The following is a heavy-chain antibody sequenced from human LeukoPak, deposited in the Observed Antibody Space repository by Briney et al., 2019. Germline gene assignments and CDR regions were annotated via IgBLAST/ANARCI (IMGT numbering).Heavy chain of an antibody. CDR3: AKRENYYDSSGYHYVGAFDI. CDR1: GFTFSTYA. CDR2: ISGGGGST. V-gene: IGHV3-23*01. D-gene: IGHD3-22*01. Sequence: GGSLRLSCAASGFTFSTYAMSWVRQAPGKGLEWVSAISGGGGSTYYTDSVRGRFTISRDNSKNTVYLQMNSLRAEDTAVYYCAKRENYYDSSGYHYVGAFDIWGQGTMATVSS. J-gene: IGHJ3*02.